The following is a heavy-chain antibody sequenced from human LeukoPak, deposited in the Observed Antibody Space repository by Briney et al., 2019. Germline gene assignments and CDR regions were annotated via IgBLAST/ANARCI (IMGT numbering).Heavy chain of an antibody. Sequence: SVKVSCKASGGTFSSYAISWVRQAPGQGLEWMGGIIPIFGTANYAQKFQGRGTITTDESKSTAYIELSTLRSKYKACYYCARVHTRRGYSYGPADYWGQGTLVTVSS. V-gene: IGHV1-69*05. CDR1: GGTFSSYA. D-gene: IGHD5-18*01. CDR3: ARVHTRRGYSYGPADY. CDR2: IIPIFGTA. J-gene: IGHJ4*02.